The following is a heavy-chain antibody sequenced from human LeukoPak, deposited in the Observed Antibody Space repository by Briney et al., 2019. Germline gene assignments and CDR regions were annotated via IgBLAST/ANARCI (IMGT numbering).Heavy chain of an antibody. CDR2: IIPILGIA. Sequence: ASVKVSCKASGGTFSSYAISWVRQAPGQGLEWMGRIIPILGIANYAQKFQGRVTIAADKSTSTAYMELSSLRSEDTAVYYRASTDIVVVPATNYYYGMDVWGQGTTVTVSS. CDR1: GGTFSSYA. J-gene: IGHJ6*02. V-gene: IGHV1-69*04. CDR3: ASTDIVVVPATNYYYGMDV. D-gene: IGHD2-2*01.